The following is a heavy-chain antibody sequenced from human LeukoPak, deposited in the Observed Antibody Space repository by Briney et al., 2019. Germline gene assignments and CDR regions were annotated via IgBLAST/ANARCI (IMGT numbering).Heavy chain of an antibody. CDR3: ARGGPAAGRFDY. J-gene: IGHJ4*02. CDR2: IYSGGST. D-gene: IGHD6-13*01. Sequence: PGGSLRLSCAVSGFTVSSNYMSWVRQPPGKGPEWVSVIYSGGSTYYADSVKGRFTISIDNSKNKLYLQMNSLTAEDTAVYYCARGGPAAGRFDYWGQGTLVTVSS. CDR1: GFTVSSNY. V-gene: IGHV3-66*01.